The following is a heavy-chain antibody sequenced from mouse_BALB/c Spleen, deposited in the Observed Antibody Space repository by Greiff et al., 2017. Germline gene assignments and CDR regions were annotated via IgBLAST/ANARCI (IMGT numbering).Heavy chain of an antibody. J-gene: IGHJ2*01. D-gene: IGHD1-1*01. CDR1: GYAFTSYN. Sequence: VQLKESGPELVKPGASVKVSCKASGYAFTSYNMYWVKQSHGKSLEWIGYIDPYNGGTSYNQKFKGKATLTVDKSSSTAYMHLNSLTSEDSAVYYCARGDYYGSRGFDYWGQGTTLTVSS. CDR3: ARGDYYGSRGFDY. CDR2: IDPYNGGT. V-gene: IGHV1S135*01.